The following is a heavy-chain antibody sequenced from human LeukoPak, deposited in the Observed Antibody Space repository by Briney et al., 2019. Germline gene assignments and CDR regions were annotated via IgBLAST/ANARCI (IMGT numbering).Heavy chain of an antibody. V-gene: IGHV3-21*01. CDR3: ARGEYGSGSYHIDY. CDR1: GFTFNSYN. J-gene: IGHJ4*02. Sequence: GGSLRLSCAASGFTFNSYNMNWVRQAPGKGLEWVSSISSSGSYIYYADSVKGRFTISRDNAKNSLYLQMNSLRAEDTAVYYCARGEYGSGSYHIDYWGQGTLVTVSS. CDR2: ISSSGSYI. D-gene: IGHD3-10*01.